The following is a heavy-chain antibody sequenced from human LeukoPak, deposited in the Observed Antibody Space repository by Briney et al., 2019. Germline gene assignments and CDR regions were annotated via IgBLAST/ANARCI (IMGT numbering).Heavy chain of an antibody. CDR1: GGSISSSTYY. V-gene: IGHV4-39*01. D-gene: IGHD5-12*01. CDR3: ARQAISGYDPPPFDS. J-gene: IGHJ4*02. Sequence: PSETLSLTCTVSGGSISSSTYYWGWVRQPPGKGLEWIGNLYYSGSTYYNPSLKSRVTISVDTSKKQFSLKLSSVTAADTAVYYCARQAISGYDPPPFDSWGQGTLVTVSS. CDR2: LYYSGST.